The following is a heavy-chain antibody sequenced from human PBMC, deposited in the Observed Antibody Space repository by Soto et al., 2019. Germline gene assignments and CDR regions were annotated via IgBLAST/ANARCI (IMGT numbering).Heavy chain of an antibody. CDR3: ARGSPLYGDYDLRVSNYYGMDV. CDR1: GGTFSSYA. CDR2: IIPIFGTA. V-gene: IGHV1-69*13. Sequence: GASVKVSCKASGGTFSSYAISWVRQAPGQGLEWMGGIIPIFGTANYAQKFQGRVTITADESTSTAYMELSSLRSEDTAVYYCARGSPLYGDYDLRVSNYYGMDVWGQGTTVTVSS. J-gene: IGHJ6*02. D-gene: IGHD4-17*01.